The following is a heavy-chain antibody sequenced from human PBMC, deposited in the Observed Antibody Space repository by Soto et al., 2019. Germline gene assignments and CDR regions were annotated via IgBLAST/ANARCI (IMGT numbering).Heavy chain of an antibody. CDR1: GFSLSTTGVG. V-gene: IGHV2-5*02. CDR3: AQRLRDYGLGREGANYFDP. J-gene: IGHJ5*02. CDR2: IYWDDDK. Sequence: QITLKESGPTLVRPTQTLTLTCTFSGFSLSTTGVGVGWIRQPPGKALEWLALIYWDDDKRYSPSLKSKQTITKDTSKNEVILTMTNMVPVDTATYYWAQRLRDYGLGREGANYFDPWGQGTLVTVSS. D-gene: IGHD3-10*01.